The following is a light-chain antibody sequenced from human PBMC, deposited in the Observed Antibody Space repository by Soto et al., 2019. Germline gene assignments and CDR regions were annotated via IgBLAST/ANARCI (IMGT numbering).Light chain of an antibody. V-gene: IGLV2-14*01. Sequence: QSALTQPASVSGSPGQSITISCTGTSSDVGDYNYVSWYQQHPGKAPKLMIYDVSNRPSGVSNRFSGSKSGNTASLTISGLQAEDEADYYCSSYTSSSTLVVFGVGTLLTVL. CDR1: SSDVGDYNY. CDR2: DVS. J-gene: IGLJ2*01. CDR3: SSYTSSSTLVV.